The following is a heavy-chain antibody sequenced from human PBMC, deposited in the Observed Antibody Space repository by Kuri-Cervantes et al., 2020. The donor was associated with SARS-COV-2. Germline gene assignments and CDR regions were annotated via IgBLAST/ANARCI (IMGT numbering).Heavy chain of an antibody. V-gene: IGHV1-69*13. CDR1: GCTFSSYA. D-gene: IGHD3-3*01. J-gene: IGHJ3*01. Sequence: SVKVSCKASGCTFSSYAISWVRQAPGQGLEWMGRIIPIFGTANYAQKFQGRVTITADESTSTVYMELSSLRSEDTAVYYCAGRLRFSHSDAFDFWGQGTMVTVSS. CDR3: AGRLRFSHSDAFDF. CDR2: IIPIFGTA.